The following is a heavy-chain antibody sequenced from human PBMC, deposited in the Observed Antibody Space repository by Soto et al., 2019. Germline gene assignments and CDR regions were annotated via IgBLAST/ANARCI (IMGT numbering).Heavy chain of an antibody. CDR1: GGSISSGGYA. J-gene: IGHJ5*02. CDR2: IYHSGST. V-gene: IGHV4-30-2*01. CDR3: VRVPGP. Sequence: TLSLTCVVSGGSISSGGYAWSWIRQPPGKGLEWIGYIYHSGSTYYNPSLKSRVTISVDRSKNQFSLKLSSVTAADTAVYYCVRVPGPWGQGTLVTAPQ.